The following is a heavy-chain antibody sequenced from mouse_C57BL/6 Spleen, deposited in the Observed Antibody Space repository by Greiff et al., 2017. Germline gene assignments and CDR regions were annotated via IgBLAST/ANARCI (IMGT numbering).Heavy chain of an antibody. V-gene: IGHV1-55*01. CDR2: IYPGSGST. Sequence: QVQLQQPGAELVKPGASVKMSCKASGYTFTSYWITWVKQRPGQGLEWIGDIYPGSGSTNYNEKFKSKATLTVDTSSSTAYMQLSCLTSEDSAVYYCARDYYGSSYFDYWGQGTTLTVSS. CDR1: GYTFTSYW. CDR3: ARDYYGSSYFDY. D-gene: IGHD1-1*01. J-gene: IGHJ2*01.